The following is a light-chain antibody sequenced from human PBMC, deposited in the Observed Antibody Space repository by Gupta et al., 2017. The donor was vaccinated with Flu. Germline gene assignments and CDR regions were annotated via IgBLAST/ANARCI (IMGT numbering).Light chain of an antibody. J-gene: IGKJ1*01. CDR2: AAS. CDR1: QPVRNY. V-gene: IGKV1-39*01. Sequence: DTQMTQSPSSLSASVGDRVSITCRASQPVRNYLNWYQQRPGKAPKLLIYAASTLHSGVPSRFSGSGYGTEFTLTITSLQPEDFATYYCQQTASAPRTFGQGTRVDTK. CDR3: QQTASAPRT.